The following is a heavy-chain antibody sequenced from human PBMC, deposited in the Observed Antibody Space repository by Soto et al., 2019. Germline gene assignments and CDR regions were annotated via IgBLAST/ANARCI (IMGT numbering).Heavy chain of an antibody. V-gene: IGHV4-31*03. CDR2: IYYSGST. Sequence: SETLALTCTVSGGSIRSCVYYGTWIRQHPGKGLEWIGYIYYSGSTYYNPSLKSRVTKSVDTSKNQFSLKLSSVTAADTAVYYCARAMYGSGSYFFDYWGQGTLVTVSS. CDR3: ARAMYGSGSYFFDY. J-gene: IGHJ4*02. CDR1: GGSIRSCVYY. D-gene: IGHD3-10*01.